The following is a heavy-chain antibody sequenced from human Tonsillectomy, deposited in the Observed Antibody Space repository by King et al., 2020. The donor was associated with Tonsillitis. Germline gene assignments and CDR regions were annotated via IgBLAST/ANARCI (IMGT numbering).Heavy chain of an antibody. CDR3: ARHGGSRGSSGSDRIGVLDNCFDP. CDR1: GGSISSSSYY. D-gene: IGHD5-12*01. Sequence: QLQESGPGLVKPSETLSLTCTVSGGSISSSSYYWGWIRQPPGKGLEWIGSIYYSGSTYYNPSLKSRVTISVDTSKNQFSLKLSSVTAADTAVYYCARHGGSRGSSGSDRIGVLDNCFDPWGQGTLVTVSS. V-gene: IGHV4-39*07. CDR2: IYYSGST. J-gene: IGHJ5*02.